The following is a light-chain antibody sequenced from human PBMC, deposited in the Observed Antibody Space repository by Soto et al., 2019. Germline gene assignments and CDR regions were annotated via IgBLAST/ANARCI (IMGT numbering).Light chain of an antibody. J-gene: IGKJ5*01. CDR3: KQFNSYPSP. V-gene: IGKV1-9*01. Sequence: DIQLTQSPSFLSASIGDRVTITCRASQGISSYLAWYQQKPGKAPQLLIYAASTLERGVPSRFSGIESGKESTLQIGTLQLEDFALYSCKQFNSYPSPSGKGKQLEI. CDR1: QGISSY. CDR2: AAS.